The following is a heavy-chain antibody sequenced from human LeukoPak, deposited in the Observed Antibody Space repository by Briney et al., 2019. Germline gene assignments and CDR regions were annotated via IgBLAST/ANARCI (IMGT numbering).Heavy chain of an antibody. J-gene: IGHJ5*02. CDR3: ARQRVRGVINNWFDP. Sequence: GESLRISCKGSGYSFTSYWISWVRQMPGKGLEWMGRIDPSDSYTNYSPSFQGHVTISADKSISTAYLRWSSLKASDTAMYYCARQRVRGVINNWFDPWGQGTLVTVSS. CDR1: GYSFTSYW. V-gene: IGHV5-10-1*01. D-gene: IGHD3-10*01. CDR2: IDPSDSYT.